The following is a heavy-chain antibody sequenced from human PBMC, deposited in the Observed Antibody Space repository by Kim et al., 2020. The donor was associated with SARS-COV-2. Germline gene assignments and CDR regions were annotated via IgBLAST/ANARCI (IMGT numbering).Heavy chain of an antibody. Sequence: SETLSLTCAVYGGSFSGYYWSWIRQPPGKGLEWIGEINHSGSTNYNPSLKSRVTISVDTSKNQFSLKLSSGTAADTAVYYCARGESQSPTMPADYWGQRTLVTVSS. CDR3: ARGESQSPTMPADY. CDR1: GGSFSGYY. CDR2: INHSGST. V-gene: IGHV4-34*01. D-gene: IGHD2-2*01. J-gene: IGHJ4*02.